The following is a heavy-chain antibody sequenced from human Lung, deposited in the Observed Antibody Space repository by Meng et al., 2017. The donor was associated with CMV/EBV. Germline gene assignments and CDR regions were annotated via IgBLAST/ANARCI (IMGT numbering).Heavy chain of an antibody. D-gene: IGHD6-19*01. V-gene: IGHV4-4*02. CDR2: IYHSGST. CDR3: ASFPPPGKQWLVTDY. CDR1: GGSISSSNW. Sequence: VELREPGPGRVRPSWALSLTCAVAGGSISSSNWWSWVRQPPGKGLEWIGEIYHSGSTNYNPSLKSRVTISVDKSKNQFSLKLSSVTAADTAVYYCASFPPPGKQWLVTDYWGQGTLVTVSS. J-gene: IGHJ4*02.